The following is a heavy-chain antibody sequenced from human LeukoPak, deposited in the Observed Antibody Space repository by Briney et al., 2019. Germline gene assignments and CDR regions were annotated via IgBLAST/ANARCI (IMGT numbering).Heavy chain of an antibody. CDR2: MNPNSGNT. Sequence: ASVKVSCKASGYTFTSYDINWVRQATGQGLEWMGWMNPNSGNTGYAQKFQGRVTITRNTSISTAYMELSSLRSKDTAVYYCARGGSTSRSCDYWGQGTLVTVSS. CDR1: GYTFTSYD. CDR3: ARGGSTSRSCDY. D-gene: IGHD2-2*01. V-gene: IGHV1-8*03. J-gene: IGHJ4*02.